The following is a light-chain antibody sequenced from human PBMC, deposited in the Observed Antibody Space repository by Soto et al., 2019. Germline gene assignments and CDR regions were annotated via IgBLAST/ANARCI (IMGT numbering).Light chain of an antibody. CDR2: DAS. V-gene: IGKV1-33*01. J-gene: IGKJ3*01. Sequence: DIQMPQSPSSLSASVGDRVTITCQASQDISNYLNWYQQKPGKAPKLLIYDASNLETGVRSRFSGSGSGTDFTFTISSLQPEDIATYYCQQYDNLPLFTFGPGTKVDI. CDR3: QQYDNLPLFT. CDR1: QDISNY.